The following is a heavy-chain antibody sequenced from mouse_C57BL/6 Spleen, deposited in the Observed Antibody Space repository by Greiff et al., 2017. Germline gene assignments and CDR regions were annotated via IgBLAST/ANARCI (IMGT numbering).Heavy chain of an antibody. V-gene: IGHV5-16*01. Sequence: EVQRVESEGGLVQPGSSMKLSCTASGFTFSDYYMAWVRQVPEKGLEWVANINYDGSSTYYLDSLKSRFIISRDNAKNILYLQMSSLKSEDTATYYCARGLSFYWYFDVWGTGTTVTVSS. CDR3: ARGLSFYWYFDV. CDR2: INYDGSST. CDR1: GFTFSDYY. J-gene: IGHJ1*03.